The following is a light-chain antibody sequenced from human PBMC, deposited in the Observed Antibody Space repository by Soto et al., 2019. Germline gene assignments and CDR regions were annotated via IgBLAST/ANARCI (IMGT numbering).Light chain of an antibody. CDR3: QQTYSFPIT. CDR2: KAS. J-gene: IGKJ5*01. Sequence: DIQMTQSPSSLSASVGDRVTITCRASQSISSYLNWYQQKPGQAPKFLMYKASNLESGVPSRFSGSGSGTDFTLTISSLQPDDFGTYYCQQTYSFPITFGQGTRLEIK. V-gene: IGKV1-39*01. CDR1: QSISSY.